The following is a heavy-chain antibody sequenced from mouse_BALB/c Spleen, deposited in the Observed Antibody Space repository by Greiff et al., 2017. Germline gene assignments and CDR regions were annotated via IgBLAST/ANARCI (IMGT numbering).Heavy chain of an antibody. Sequence: EVNLVESGGGLVKPGGSLKLSCAASGFTFSSYAMSWVRQTPEKRLEWVATISSGGSYTYYPDSVKGRFTISRDNAKNTLYLQMSSLRSEDTAMYYCARTDYGSSYDYWGQGTTLTVSS. V-gene: IGHV5-9-3*01. D-gene: IGHD1-1*01. CDR3: ARTDYGSSYDY. J-gene: IGHJ2*01. CDR2: ISSGGSYT. CDR1: GFTFSSYA.